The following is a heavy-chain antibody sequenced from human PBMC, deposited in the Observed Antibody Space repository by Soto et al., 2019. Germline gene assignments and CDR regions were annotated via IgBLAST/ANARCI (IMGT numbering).Heavy chain of an antibody. CDR2: IYTSGST. J-gene: IGHJ6*02. CDR3: ARAGDSSIAARRGYYYGMDV. CDR1: GGSISSYY. V-gene: IGHV4-4*07. Sequence: SETLSLTCTVSGGSISSYYWSWIRQPAGKGLEWIGRIYTSGSTNYNPSLKSRVTMSVDTSKNQFSLKMSSVTAADTAVYYCARAGDSSIAARRGYYYGMDVWGQGTTVTVSS. D-gene: IGHD6-6*01.